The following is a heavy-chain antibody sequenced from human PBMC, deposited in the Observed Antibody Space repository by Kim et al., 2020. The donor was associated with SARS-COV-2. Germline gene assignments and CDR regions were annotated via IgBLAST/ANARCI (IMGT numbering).Heavy chain of an antibody. CDR2: FSYSGPT. CDR3: ASVLGPTSHGSFFYFGMAV. Sequence: SETLSLTCTVSGGSISSHFWSWNRQPPGKGLEWIGYFSYSGPTIYNPSLQSRVTISADMSKNQLSLKLSSVTAADTAVYYCASVLGPTSHGSFFYFGMAV. CDR1: GGSISSHF. D-gene: IGHD3-16*01. V-gene: IGHV4-59*11. J-gene: IGHJ6*01.